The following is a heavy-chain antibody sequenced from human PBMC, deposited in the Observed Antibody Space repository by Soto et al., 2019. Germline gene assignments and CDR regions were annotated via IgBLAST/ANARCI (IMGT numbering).Heavy chain of an antibody. CDR3: ARANAIDV. CDR2: INQDATQK. J-gene: IGHJ3*01. CDR1: GFTFSSKW. Sequence: GGSLRLSCEASGFTFSSKWMTWVRQVSGKGLEWVANINQDATQKYYVDSVKGRFTISRDNAKNSLYLQMNSLRVEDTAVYYCARANAIDVWGQGIMVPSPQ. V-gene: IGHV3-7*01.